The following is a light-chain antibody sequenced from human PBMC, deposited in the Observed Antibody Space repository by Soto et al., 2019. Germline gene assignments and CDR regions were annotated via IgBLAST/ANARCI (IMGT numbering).Light chain of an antibody. Sequence: EIVMTQSPATLSVSPGERATLSCRAGQSVSSNLAWYQQKPGQAPRLLIYGASTRATGIPARFSGSGSGTDFTLTISSLQSEDFAVYFWQQYNNWPQTFGQGTKVEIK. CDR2: GAS. CDR1: QSVSSN. V-gene: IGKV3-15*01. CDR3: QQYNNWPQT. J-gene: IGKJ1*01.